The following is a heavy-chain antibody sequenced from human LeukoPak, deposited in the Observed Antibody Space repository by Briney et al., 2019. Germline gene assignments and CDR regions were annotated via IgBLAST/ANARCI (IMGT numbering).Heavy chain of an antibody. CDR1: GFTFSSYW. V-gene: IGHV3-74*01. CDR2: VNGGGSGT. J-gene: IGHJ4*02. Sequence: GGSLRLSCAASGFTFSSYWMHWVRQAPGKGLVWVSRVNGGGSGTYYADSVKERFTISRDNAKNTLYLQMNSLRAEDTAVYYCARDLRREDYWGQGTLVTVSS. CDR3: ARDLRREDY.